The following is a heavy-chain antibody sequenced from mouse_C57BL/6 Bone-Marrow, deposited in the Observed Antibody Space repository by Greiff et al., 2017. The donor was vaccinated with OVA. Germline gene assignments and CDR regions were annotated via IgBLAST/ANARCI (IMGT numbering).Heavy chain of an antibody. CDR2: IHPNSGST. V-gene: IGHV1-64*01. CDR1: GYTFTSYW. CDR3: ARKWFAY. Sequence: QLHLKQPVAELVKPGASVKLSCKASGYTFTSYWMHWVKQRPGQSLEWIGMIHPNSGSTNYNEKFKSKATLTVDKSSSTAYMQLSSLTSEDSAVYYCARKWFAYWGQGTLVTVSA. J-gene: IGHJ3*01.